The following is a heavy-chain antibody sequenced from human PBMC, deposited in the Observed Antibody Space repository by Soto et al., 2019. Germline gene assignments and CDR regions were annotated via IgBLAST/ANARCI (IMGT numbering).Heavy chain of an antibody. CDR1: GFPFSGYS. CDR3: MRVGWGLSFGNGLDG. CDR2: IQHDASNR. D-gene: IGHD7-27*01. Sequence: QVQLVESGGGVVQPGGSLRLSCAASGFPFSGYSMHWVRQAPGKGLEWVAVIQHDASNRYYTDSVKGRFTISRDNSKNTLYLQMNDLTAEDTAVYYCMRVGWGLSFGNGLDGWGQGTTVTVTS. J-gene: IGHJ6*02. V-gene: IGHV3-30-3*01.